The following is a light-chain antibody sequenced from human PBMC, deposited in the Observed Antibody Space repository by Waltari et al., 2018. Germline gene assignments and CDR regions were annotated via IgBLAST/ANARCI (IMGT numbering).Light chain of an antibody. Sequence: DIQMTQSPSSLSASVGARVTITCRASQSISSYLNWYQHKPGKAPKLLIYAASSLQSGVPSRFSGSGSGTDFTLTISSLQPEDFATYYCQQSYSAFRTFGGGTKVQIK. CDR3: QQSYSAFRT. CDR1: QSISSY. V-gene: IGKV1-39*01. CDR2: AAS. J-gene: IGKJ4*01.